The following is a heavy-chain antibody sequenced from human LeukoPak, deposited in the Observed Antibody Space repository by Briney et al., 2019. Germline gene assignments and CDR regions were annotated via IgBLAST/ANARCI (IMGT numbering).Heavy chain of an antibody. CDR2: ISYDGSNK. CDR1: GFTFSSYA. D-gene: IGHD6-19*01. J-gene: IGHJ3*02. CDR3: AAPLPNYSSGWFDAFDI. Sequence: GGSLRLSCAASGFTFSSYAMHWVRQAPGKGLEWVAVISYDGSNKYYTDSVKGRFTISRDNSKNTLYLQMNSLGAEDTAAYYCAAPLPNYSSGWFDAFDIWGQGTMVTVSS. V-gene: IGHV3-30-3*01.